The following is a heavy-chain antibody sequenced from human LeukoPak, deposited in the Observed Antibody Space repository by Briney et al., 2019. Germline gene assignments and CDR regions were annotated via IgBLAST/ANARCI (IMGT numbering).Heavy chain of an antibody. V-gene: IGHV3-30*04. Sequence: GGSLRLSCAASGFTFSSYAMYWVRQAPGKGLEWVAVISYDGRDKFYADSVKGRFTISRDSSKNTLYLQMNSLRPEDTAVYYCARARPSMWIDYWGQGTLLTVSS. J-gene: IGHJ4*02. CDR1: GFTFSSYA. CDR2: ISYDGRDK. CDR3: ARARPSMWIDY. D-gene: IGHD5-12*01.